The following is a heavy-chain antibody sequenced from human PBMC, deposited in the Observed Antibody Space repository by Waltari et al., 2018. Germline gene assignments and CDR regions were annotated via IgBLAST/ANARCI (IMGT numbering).Heavy chain of an antibody. V-gene: IGHV3-23*01. CDR1: GFTFTSFV. J-gene: IGHJ5*01. Sequence: EVQLLESGGGLVQPGGSLRLSCAASGFTFTSFVMSWVRQAPRKGLEWVSAIRPGGGVTYYADSVKGRFTVSRDNSKNTLYLQMNSLRAEDTAVYYCLRRWFDSWGQGTLVIVSS. CDR3: LRRWFDS. CDR2: IRPGGGVT.